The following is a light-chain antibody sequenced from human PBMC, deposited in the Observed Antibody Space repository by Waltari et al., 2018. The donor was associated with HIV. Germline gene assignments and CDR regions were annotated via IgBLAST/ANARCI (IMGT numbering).Light chain of an antibody. CDR1: ALATQS. J-gene: IGLJ1*01. CDR3: QSADSSGTYV. CDR2: KDS. V-gene: IGLV3-25*03. Sequence: SYELKQPPSVSVSPGQTATITCPGDALATQSAFWYQQKAGHAPVVIIYKDSERPSGIPERISGSSSGTTVTLTISEVQAEDEADYYCQSADSSGTYVFGSGTKVTVL.